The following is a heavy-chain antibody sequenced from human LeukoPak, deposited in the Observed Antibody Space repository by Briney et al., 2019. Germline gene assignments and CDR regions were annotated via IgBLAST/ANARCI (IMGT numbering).Heavy chain of an antibody. J-gene: IGHJ3*02. CDR3: ARGRDGYMMARNDAFDI. CDR1: GFTFSSYA. CDR2: ISYDGSNK. D-gene: IGHD5-24*01. V-gene: IGHV3-30-3*01. Sequence: GGSPRLSCAASGFTFSSYAMHWVRQAPGKGLEWVAVISYDGSNKYYADSVKGRFTISRDNSKNTLYLQMNSLRAEDTAVYYCARGRDGYMMARNDAFDIWGQGTMVTVSS.